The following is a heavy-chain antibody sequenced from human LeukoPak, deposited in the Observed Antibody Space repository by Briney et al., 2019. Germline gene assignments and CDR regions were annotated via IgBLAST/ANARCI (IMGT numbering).Heavy chain of an antibody. J-gene: IGHJ6*02. Sequence: GGSLRLSCAASGFTFSSYGMHWVRQAPGKGLEWVAVISYDGSNKYYADSVKGRFTISRDNYKNTLYLQMNSLRAEDTAVYYCAKDWMDSVVVPAAISLTTGYGMDVWGQGTTVTVSS. V-gene: IGHV3-30*18. D-gene: IGHD2-2*02. CDR1: GFTFSSYG. CDR3: AKDWMDSVVVPAAISLTTGYGMDV. CDR2: ISYDGSNK.